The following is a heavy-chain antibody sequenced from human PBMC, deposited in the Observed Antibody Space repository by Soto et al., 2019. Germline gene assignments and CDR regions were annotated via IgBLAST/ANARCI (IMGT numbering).Heavy chain of an antibody. CDR1: GFTFSSYS. J-gene: IGHJ4*02. D-gene: IGHD2-8*01. CDR2: ISSSSSYI. Sequence: GGSLRLSCAASGFTFSSYSMNWVRQAPGKGLEWVSSISSSSSYIYYADSVKGRFTISRDNAKNSLYLQMNSLRAEDTAVYYCASWKNCTNGVCEYYFDYWGQGTLVTVSS. V-gene: IGHV3-21*01. CDR3: ASWKNCTNGVCEYYFDY.